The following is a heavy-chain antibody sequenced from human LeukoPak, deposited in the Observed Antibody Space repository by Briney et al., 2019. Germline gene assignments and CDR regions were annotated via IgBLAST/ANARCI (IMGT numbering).Heavy chain of an antibody. CDR2: IYYSGST. Sequence: PSETLSLTCTVSGGSINSYYWSWIRQPPGKELEWIGYIYYSGSTNYNPSLKSRVTISVDTSKNQFSLKLSSVTAADTALYYCARGGYCSGGNCYSGDNWFDPWGQGTLVTVSS. D-gene: IGHD2-15*01. CDR3: ARGGYCSGGNCYSGDNWFDP. V-gene: IGHV4-59*01. J-gene: IGHJ5*02. CDR1: GGSINSYY.